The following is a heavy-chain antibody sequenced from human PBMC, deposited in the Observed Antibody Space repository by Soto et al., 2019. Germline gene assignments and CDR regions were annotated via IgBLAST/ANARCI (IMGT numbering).Heavy chain of an antibody. J-gene: IGHJ5*02. CDR2: IIPIFGTT. CDR3: ARDRTDSGYYTNWLDP. V-gene: IGHV1-69*06. Sequence: SVKVSCKASGGTFGSDAITWVRHAPGQGLEWVGRIIPIFGTTNYAQNLQGRVTISADKSTLTSYMELHSLTSDDTALYYCARDRTDSGYYTNWLDPWGQGTQVTVSS. CDR1: GGTFGSDA. D-gene: IGHD3-22*01.